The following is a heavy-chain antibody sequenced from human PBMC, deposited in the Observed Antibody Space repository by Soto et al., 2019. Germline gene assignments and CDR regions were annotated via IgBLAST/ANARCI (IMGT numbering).Heavy chain of an antibody. Sequence: SETLSLTCAVSGGSISSSNWWSWVRQSPGKGLEWIGEIYHSGSTNYNPSLKSRVTISVDKSKNQFSLKLSSVTAADTAVYYCARGLSSYGYGDYYYYGMDVWGQGTTVTVSS. CDR2: IYHSGST. V-gene: IGHV4-4*02. CDR3: ARGLSSYGYGDYYYYGMDV. D-gene: IGHD5-18*01. CDR1: GGSISSSNW. J-gene: IGHJ6*02.